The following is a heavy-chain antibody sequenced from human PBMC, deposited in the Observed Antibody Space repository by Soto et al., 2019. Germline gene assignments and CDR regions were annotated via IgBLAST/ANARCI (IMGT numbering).Heavy chain of an antibody. CDR1: GGSFSDFS. Sequence: SETLSLTCAVYGGSFSDFSWSWIRQSPGKGLEWIGEINPGAITNYNPSLKTRVTMSLDTANNQFSLKLSSVTAADTAVYYCARPRTRFLPGAAPFDYWGQGTLVTVSS. CDR3: ARPRTRFLPGAAPFDY. V-gene: IGHV4-34*01. D-gene: IGHD3-3*01. CDR2: INPGAIT. J-gene: IGHJ4*02.